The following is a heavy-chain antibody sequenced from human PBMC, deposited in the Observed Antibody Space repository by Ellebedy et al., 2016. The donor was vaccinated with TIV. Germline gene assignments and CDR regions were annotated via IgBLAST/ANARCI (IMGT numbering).Heavy chain of an antibody. Sequence: GESLKISXQASGYSFPSHWIGWVRHMPEKGLEWVGIIYPGESHARYSPSFQGQVTISADKSITTAYLQWRNLKASDSGIYYCAKQGEGYWGQGTLVTVSS. D-gene: IGHD3-16*01. CDR1: GYSFPSHW. J-gene: IGHJ4*02. CDR3: AKQGEGY. CDR2: IYPGESHA. V-gene: IGHV5-51*01.